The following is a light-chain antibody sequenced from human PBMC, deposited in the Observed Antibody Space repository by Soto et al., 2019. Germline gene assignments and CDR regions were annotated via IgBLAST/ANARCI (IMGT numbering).Light chain of an antibody. CDR2: KAS. Sequence: DIQMTQSPSTLYASVGDRVTITCRASQSISSWLAWYQQKPGTAPKLLIYKASTLQSGVPSRFSGSGSGTEFTLTISSPQPDDSATYYCQQYNDNWTFGQGTKVEIK. CDR1: QSISSW. J-gene: IGKJ1*01. V-gene: IGKV1-5*03. CDR3: QQYNDNWT.